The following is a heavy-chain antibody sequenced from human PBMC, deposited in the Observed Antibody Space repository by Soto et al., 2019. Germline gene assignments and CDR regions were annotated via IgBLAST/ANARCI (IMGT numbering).Heavy chain of an antibody. CDR3: AKMDPYLRYFDWLSP. J-gene: IGHJ5*02. CDR1: SSYD. D-gene: IGHD3-9*01. Sequence: GGSLRLSCTASSYDMSWVRQAPGKGLEWVSAISGGGGITYYADSVKGRFTISRDNSKNTLYLQMSSLRAEDTAVYYCAKMDPYLRYFDWLSPWGQGTLVTVSS. V-gene: IGHV3-23*01. CDR2: ISGGGGIT.